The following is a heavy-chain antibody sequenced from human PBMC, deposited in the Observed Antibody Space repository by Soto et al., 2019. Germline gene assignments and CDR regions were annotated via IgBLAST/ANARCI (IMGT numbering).Heavy chain of an antibody. D-gene: IGHD4-17*01. CDR3: AREAPYGDYVYYYYGMDV. J-gene: IGHJ6*02. Sequence: SQTLSLTCAISGDSVSSNSAAWNWIRQSPSRGLEWLGRTYYRSQWYNDYAVSVKSRITINPDTSKNQFSLQLNSVTPEDTAVYYCAREAPYGDYVYYYYGMDVWGQGTTVTVSS. V-gene: IGHV6-1*01. CDR2: TYYRSQWYN. CDR1: GDSVSSNSAA.